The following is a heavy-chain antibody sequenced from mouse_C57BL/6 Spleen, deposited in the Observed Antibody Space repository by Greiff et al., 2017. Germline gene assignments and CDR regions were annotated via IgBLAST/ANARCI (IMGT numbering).Heavy chain of an antibody. CDR3: TTVYDGYYEREDY. J-gene: IGHJ2*01. Sequence: VHVKQSGAELVRPGASVKLSCTASGFNIKDDYMHWVKQRPEQGLEWIGWIDPENGDTEYASKFQGKATITADTSSNTAYLQLSSLTSEDTAVYYCTTVYDGYYEREDYWGQGTTLTVSS. CDR1: GFNIKDDY. CDR2: IDPENGDT. V-gene: IGHV14-4*01. D-gene: IGHD2-3*01.